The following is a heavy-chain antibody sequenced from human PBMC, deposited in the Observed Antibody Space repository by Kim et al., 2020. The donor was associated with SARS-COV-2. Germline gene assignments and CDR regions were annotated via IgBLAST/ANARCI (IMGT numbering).Heavy chain of an antibody. V-gene: IGHV3-21*01. CDR2: ISDSGSYI. CDR3: ARGRDGYSGAEFDY. D-gene: IGHD4-4*01. J-gene: IGHJ4*02. CDR1: GFTFSSYS. Sequence: GGSLRLSCAASGFTFSSYSMNWVRQAPGKGLDWVSCISDSGSYIYYADSVKGRFTISRDNAKNSLYLQMNSLRAEDTAVYYCARGRDGYSGAEFDYWGQGTLVTVSS.